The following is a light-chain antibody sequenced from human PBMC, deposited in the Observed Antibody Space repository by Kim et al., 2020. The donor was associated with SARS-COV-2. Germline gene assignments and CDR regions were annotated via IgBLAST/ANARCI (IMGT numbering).Light chain of an antibody. Sequence: PGQSSTIAFTGTSSDVGGYNYVSWYQQHPGKAPKLIIYEVSKRPSGVPDRFSGSKSGNTASLSVSGLQAGDEADYYCSSYAGSNNFFGTGTKVTVL. V-gene: IGLV2-8*01. CDR1: SSDVGGYNY. CDR2: EVS. CDR3: SSYAGSNNF. J-gene: IGLJ1*01.